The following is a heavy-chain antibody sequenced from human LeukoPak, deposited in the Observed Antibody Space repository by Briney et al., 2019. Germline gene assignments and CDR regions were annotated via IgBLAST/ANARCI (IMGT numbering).Heavy chain of an antibody. D-gene: IGHD6-6*01. J-gene: IGHJ4*02. CDR2: IYYSGST. CDR3: ARDRIGSSSVQLFQY. CDR1: AGSINNYY. Sequence: SETLSLTCTVSAGSINNYYWSWIRQPPGKGLEWIGYIYYSGSTNYNPSLKSRVTISVDTSKKQVSLNLSSVTAADTAVYYCARDRIGSSSVQLFQYWGQGSLVTVSS. V-gene: IGHV4-59*01.